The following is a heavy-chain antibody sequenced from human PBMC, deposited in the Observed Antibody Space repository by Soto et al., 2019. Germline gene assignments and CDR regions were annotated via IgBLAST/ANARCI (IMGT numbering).Heavy chain of an antibody. D-gene: IGHD1-1*01. CDR1: GFSLTTSGLG. Sequence: SGPTLVNPTQTLTLTCTFSGFSLTTSGLGVGWIRRPPGKALEWLGIIFWDDDKRYSPSLKSRLFITKDTSKNQVVLTMTNVDPVDTATYSCVRRYDPFYFDYWGRGTLVTVSS. CDR2: IFWDDDK. V-gene: IGHV2-5*02. CDR3: VRRYDPFYFDY. J-gene: IGHJ4*02.